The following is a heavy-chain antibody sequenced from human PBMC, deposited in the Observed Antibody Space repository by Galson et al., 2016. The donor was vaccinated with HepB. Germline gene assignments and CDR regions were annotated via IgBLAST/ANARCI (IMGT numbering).Heavy chain of an antibody. CDR3: ARLPTRFCSDNKCFSDRDVNYFHP. CDR2: IYQHGLT. V-gene: IGHV4-4*02. J-gene: IGHJ1*01. CDR1: GASISTDAW. Sequence: SETLSLTCAASGASISTDAWWSWVRQAPGAGLEWIGEIYQHGLTNYNPSLKGRVSLALDKSRNQFSLELNSVTEADTAFYYCARLPTRFCSDNKCFSDRDVNYFHPWGQGTLVTVSS. D-gene: IGHD2-15*01.